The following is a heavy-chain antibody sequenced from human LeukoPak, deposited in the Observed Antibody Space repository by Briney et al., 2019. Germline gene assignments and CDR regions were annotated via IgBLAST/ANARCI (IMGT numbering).Heavy chain of an antibody. Sequence: ASVKVSCKASGYTFTGYYMHWVRQAPGQGLEWMGWINPNSGGTNYAQKFQGRVTMTRDTSISTAYMEPSRLRSDDTAVYYCARGSSILSGSYYYGMDVWGQGTTVTVSS. CDR1: GYTFTGYY. J-gene: IGHJ6*02. D-gene: IGHD1-26*01. CDR2: INPNSGGT. V-gene: IGHV1-2*02. CDR3: ARGSSILSGSYYYGMDV.